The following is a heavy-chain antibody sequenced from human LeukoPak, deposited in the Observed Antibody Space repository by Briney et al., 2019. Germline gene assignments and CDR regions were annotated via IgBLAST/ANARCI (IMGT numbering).Heavy chain of an antibody. CDR3: ARGEGVPGDPTFDYGMDV. J-gene: IGHJ6*04. V-gene: IGHV4-30-4*01. CDR2: IYYSGST. D-gene: IGHD3-10*01. CDR1: GGSISSGDYY. Sequence: PSLTLSLTCTVSGGSISSGDYYWSWIRQPPGKGLEWIGYIYYSGSTYYNPSLKSRVTISVDTSKNQFSLKLSSVTAADTAVYYCARGEGVPGDPTFDYGMDVWGKGTTVTVSS.